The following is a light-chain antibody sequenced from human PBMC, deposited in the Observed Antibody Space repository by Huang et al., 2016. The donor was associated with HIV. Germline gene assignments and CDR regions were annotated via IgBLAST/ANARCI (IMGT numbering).Light chain of an antibody. Sequence: ETVMTQSPATLSVSPGERVTLSCRASESVGRTLAWYQQKPGQAPRLLIYGASTRATGVPPRFSGRGSGTEFTLSISSLQSEYFAVYYCQQYNNWPPVTFGQGTRLEIK. J-gene: IGKJ5*01. CDR1: ESVGRT. CDR2: GAS. V-gene: IGKV3-15*01. CDR3: QQYNNWPPVT.